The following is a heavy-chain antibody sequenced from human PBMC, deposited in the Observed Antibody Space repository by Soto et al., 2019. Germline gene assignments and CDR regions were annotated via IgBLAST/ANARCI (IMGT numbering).Heavy chain of an antibody. V-gene: IGHV1-69*12. CDR2: IVPIFGTA. D-gene: IGHD2-21*01. CDR1: GGTFGNSA. J-gene: IGHJ5*02. CDR3: ARDGDPESAFWGRPLGGGRFDP. Sequence: QVQLVQSGAEVKKPGSSVNVSCKTSGGTFGNSAVAWVRQAPGQGLEWMGGIVPIFGTANYAQKFQGRLTITADDSTSTAGMELRSLRFDDTAVYYCARDGDPESAFWGRPLGGGRFDPWGQGTLVTVSS.